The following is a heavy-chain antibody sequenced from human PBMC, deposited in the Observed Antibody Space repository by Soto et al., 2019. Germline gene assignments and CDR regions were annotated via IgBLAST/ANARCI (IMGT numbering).Heavy chain of an antibody. D-gene: IGHD1-26*01. CDR2: ISGSGGST. CDR3: ARRGSGSYYDC. CDR1: GFTFSSYA. V-gene: IGHV3-23*01. J-gene: IGHJ4*02. Sequence: EVQLLESGGGLVQPGGSLRLSCAASGFTFSSYAMRWVRQAPVKGLEWVSAISGSGGSTYYADSVKGRFTISRDNSKNTLYLQMNSVRAEDTPVYYCARRGSGSYYDCWGQGTLVTVSS.